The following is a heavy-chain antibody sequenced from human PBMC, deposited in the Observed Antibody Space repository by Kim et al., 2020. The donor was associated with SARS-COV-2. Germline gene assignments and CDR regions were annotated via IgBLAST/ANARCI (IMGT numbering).Heavy chain of an antibody. CDR3: AKEGERGYSGSYTDY. J-gene: IGHJ4*02. V-gene: IGHV3-30*18. CDR2: ISYDGSNK. CDR1: GFTFSSYG. D-gene: IGHD1-26*01. Sequence: GGSLRLSCAASGFTFSSYGMHWVRQAPGKGLEWVAVISYDGSNKYYADSVKGRFTISRDNSKNTLYLQMNSLRAEDTAVYYCAKEGERGYSGSYTDYWGQGTLVTVSS.